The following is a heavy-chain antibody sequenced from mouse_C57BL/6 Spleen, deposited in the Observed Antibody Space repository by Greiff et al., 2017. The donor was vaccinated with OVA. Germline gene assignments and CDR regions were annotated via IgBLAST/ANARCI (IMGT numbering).Heavy chain of an antibody. V-gene: IGHV1-61*01. Sequence: VQLQQPGAELVRPGSSVKLSCKASGYTFTSYWMDWVKQRPGQGLEWIGNIYPSDSETHYNQKFKDKATLTVDKSSSTAYMQLSSLTSEDSAVYYCAREGGSSPFRYFDVWGTGTTVTVSS. J-gene: IGHJ1*03. CDR2: IYPSDSET. D-gene: IGHD1-1*01. CDR1: GYTFTSYW. CDR3: AREGGSSPFRYFDV.